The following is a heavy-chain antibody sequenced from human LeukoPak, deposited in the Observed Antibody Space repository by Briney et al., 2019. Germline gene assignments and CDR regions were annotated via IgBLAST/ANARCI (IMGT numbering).Heavy chain of an antibody. CDR1: GGSFSGYY. CDR2: INHSGST. J-gene: IGHJ4*02. Sequence: PSETLSLTCAVYGGSFSGYYWSWIRQPPGKGLEWIGEINHSGSTNYNPSLKSRVTISVDTSKNQFSLKLSSVTAADTAVYYCARHYGFWSGYPFDYWGQGTLVTVSS. D-gene: IGHD3-3*01. V-gene: IGHV4-34*01. CDR3: ARHYGFWSGYPFDY.